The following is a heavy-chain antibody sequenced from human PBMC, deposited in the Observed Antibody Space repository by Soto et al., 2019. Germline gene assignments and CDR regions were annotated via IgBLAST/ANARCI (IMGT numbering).Heavy chain of an antibody. CDR3: VKDHLMNTVTTGGY. CDR2: ISYHGRDE. V-gene: IGHV3-30*18. J-gene: IGHJ4*02. CDR1: GFSLSNYG. Sequence: VQLVESGGGLVQPGRSLRLSCAASGFSLSNYGMHWVRQAPGKGLEWVAVISYHGRDEYYADSVKGRFTISRDTSKNTLYLQMNTLRPEDTAVYYCVKDHLMNTVTTGGYWGQGTLVTVSS. D-gene: IGHD4-17*01.